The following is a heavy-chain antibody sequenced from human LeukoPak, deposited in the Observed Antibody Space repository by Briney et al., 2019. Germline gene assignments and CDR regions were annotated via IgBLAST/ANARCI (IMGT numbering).Heavy chain of an antibody. D-gene: IGHD3-10*01. CDR2: IYTSGST. V-gene: IGHV4-4*09. CDR3: ARRGGRFDW. J-gene: IGHJ4*02. Sequence: GSLRLSCAASGFTFSSYDMSWVRQGPGKGLEWIGYIYTSGSTNYNPSLKSRVTMSIDTSKNQFSLKLSSVTAADTAFYYCARRGGRFDWWGQGTLVTVSS. CDR1: GFTFSSYD.